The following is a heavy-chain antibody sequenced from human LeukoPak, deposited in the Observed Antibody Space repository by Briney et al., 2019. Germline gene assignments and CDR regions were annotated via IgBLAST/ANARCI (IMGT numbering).Heavy chain of an antibody. CDR2: IIPIFGTA. J-gene: IGHJ4*02. V-gene: IGHV1-69*05. D-gene: IGHD4-23*01. CDR3: ARQPYGGNPNFDY. CDR1: GGTFSSYA. Sequence: SVKVSCKASGGTFSSYAISWVRQAPGLGLEWMGRIIPIFGTANYAQKFQGRVTITTDESTSTAYMELSSLRSEDTAVYYCARQPYGGNPNFDYWGQGTLVTVSS.